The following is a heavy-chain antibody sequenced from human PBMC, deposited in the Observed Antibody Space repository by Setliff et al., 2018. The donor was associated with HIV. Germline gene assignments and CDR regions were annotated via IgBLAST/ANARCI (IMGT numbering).Heavy chain of an antibody. J-gene: IGHJ6*03. CDR2: INPNGDQT. Sequence: ASVKVSCKTSGYTFTGFYINWVRQAPGKGLEWVGRINPNGDQTRPARKFQGRVTMATETSITTAYMELTNLRSDDTAVYYCARDPRQWLGGIYGNYYMDVWGKGTTVTVSS. D-gene: IGHD6-19*01. V-gene: IGHV1-2*06. CDR1: GYTFTGFY. CDR3: ARDPRQWLGGIYGNYYMDV.